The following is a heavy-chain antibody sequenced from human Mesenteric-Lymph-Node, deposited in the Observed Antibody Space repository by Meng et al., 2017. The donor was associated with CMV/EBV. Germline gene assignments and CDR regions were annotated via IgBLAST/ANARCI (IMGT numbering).Heavy chain of an antibody. J-gene: IGHJ6*02. CDR3: GAVVPAAAESWERSYYGMDV. CDR1: GGTFSSYA. D-gene: IGHD2-2*01. CDR2: IIPIYGRT. V-gene: IGHV1-69*05. Sequence: SVKVSCKASGGTFSSYAVSWVRQAPGQGLEWMGGIIPIYGRTNYAQRFQGRITITTDESTSTAYMELSSLRSEDTAVYYCGAVVPAAAESWERSYYGMDVWGQGTTVTVSS.